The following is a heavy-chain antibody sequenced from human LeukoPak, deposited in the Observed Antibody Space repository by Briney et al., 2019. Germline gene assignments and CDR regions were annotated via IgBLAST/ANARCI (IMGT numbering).Heavy chain of an antibody. CDR1: GGSISSSSYY. V-gene: IGHV4-39*01. J-gene: IGHJ5*02. Sequence: PSETLSLTCTVSGGSISSSSYYWGWIRQPPGKGLEWIGSIYYSGSTYYNPSLKSRVTISVDTSKNRFSLKLSSVTAADTAVYYCARTEGRVTXYYXSXXYXXXXXPWGXXXLXTVSS. CDR2: IYYSGST. CDR3: ARTEGRVTXYYXSXXYXXXXXP. D-gene: IGHD3-22*01.